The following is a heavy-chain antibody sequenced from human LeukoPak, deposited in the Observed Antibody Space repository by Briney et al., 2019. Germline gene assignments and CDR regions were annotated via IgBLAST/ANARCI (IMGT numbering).Heavy chain of an antibody. CDR3: AKRYNSEYLAPVQN. D-gene: IGHD1-1*01. CDR2: VSTSGGGT. Sequence: GGSLRLSCAASGLTFSSYAMTWVRQAPGKGLEWVSTVSTSGGGTYYADSVKGRFTISRDNSKNTLYLQMNSLRAEDTAVYYCAKRYNSEYLAPVQNWGQGTLVTVSS. CDR1: GLTFSSYA. V-gene: IGHV3-23*01. J-gene: IGHJ4*02.